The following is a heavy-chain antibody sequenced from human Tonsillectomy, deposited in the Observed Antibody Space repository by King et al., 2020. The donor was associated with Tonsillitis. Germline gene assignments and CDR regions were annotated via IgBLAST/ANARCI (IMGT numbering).Heavy chain of an antibody. CDR1: GFTFSSYS. CDR3: ARDRVVVPAAIELYYYYGMDV. D-gene: IGHD2-2*01. V-gene: IGHV3-21*01. Sequence: QLVQSGGGLVKPGGSLRLSCAASGFTFSSYSMNWVRQAPGKGLEWVSSISSSSSYIYYADSVKGRFTISRDNAKNSLYLQMNSLSAEDTAVYYCARDRVVVPAAIELYYYYGMDVWGQGTTVTVSS. CDR2: ISSSSSYI. J-gene: IGHJ6*02.